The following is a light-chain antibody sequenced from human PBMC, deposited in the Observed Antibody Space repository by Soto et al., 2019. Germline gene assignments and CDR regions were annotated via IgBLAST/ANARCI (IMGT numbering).Light chain of an antibody. CDR2: GAS. J-gene: IGKJ5*01. CDR3: QQYNNWLIT. V-gene: IGKV3-15*01. Sequence: EIVMTQSPATLSVPAGERATLSCMASQSVSGNLAWYQQKPGQAPSLLIYGASTRATGLPARFSGSGSGTEFTLTISSLQSEDFAVYYCQQYNNWLITFGQGTRLEIK. CDR1: QSVSGN.